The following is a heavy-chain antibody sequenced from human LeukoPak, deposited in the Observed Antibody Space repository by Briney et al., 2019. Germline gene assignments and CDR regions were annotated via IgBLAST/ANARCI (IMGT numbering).Heavy chain of an antibody. CDR3: ARAEAWLRLNSYYYMDV. V-gene: IGHV1-46*01. CDR1: GYTFTSYY. Sequence: ASVKVSCKASGYTFTSYYMHWVRQAPGQGLEWMGIINPSGGSTSYAQKFQGRVTMTRNTSISTAYMELSSLRSEDTAVYYCARAEAWLRLNSYYYMDVWGKGTTVTISS. J-gene: IGHJ6*03. CDR2: INPSGGST. D-gene: IGHD5-12*01.